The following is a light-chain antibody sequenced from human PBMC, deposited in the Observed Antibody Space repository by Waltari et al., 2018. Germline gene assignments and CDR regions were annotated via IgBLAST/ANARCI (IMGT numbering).Light chain of an antibody. CDR1: QSVGSN. V-gene: IGKV3-15*01. CDR3: QQYTYWPPGT. J-gene: IGKJ1*01. Sequence: ETVMTQSPATLSVSPGERVSLSCRASQSVGSNLAWYKQRPGQAPRLLIYGASTRATGIPARFSGSWSGTEFTLTISSLQSEDFAVYYCQQYTYWPPGTFGQGTKVEIK. CDR2: GAS.